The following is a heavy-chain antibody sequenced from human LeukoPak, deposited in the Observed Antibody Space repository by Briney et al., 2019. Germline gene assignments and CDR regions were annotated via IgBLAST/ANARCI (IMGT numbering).Heavy chain of an antibody. CDR2: INHSGST. J-gene: IGHJ6*02. V-gene: IGHV4-34*01. Sequence: SETPSLTCAVYGGSFSGYYWSWIRQPPGKGLEWIGEINHSGSTNYNPSLKSRVTISVDTSKNQFSLKLSSVTAADTAVYYCARDVRYYYGSGSPMGYYYYGMDVWGQGTTVTVSS. D-gene: IGHD3-10*01. CDR3: ARDVRYYYGSGSPMGYYYYGMDV. CDR1: GGSFSGYY.